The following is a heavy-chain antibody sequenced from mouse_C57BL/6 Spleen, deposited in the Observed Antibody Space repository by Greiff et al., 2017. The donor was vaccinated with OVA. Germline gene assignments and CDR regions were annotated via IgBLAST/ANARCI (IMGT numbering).Heavy chain of an antibody. CDR2: IDPSDSYT. J-gene: IGHJ2*01. Sequence: QVQLKQPGAELVKPGASVKLSCKASGYTFTSYWMQWVKQRPGQGLEWIGEIDPSDSYTNYNQKFKGKATLTVDTSSSTAYMQLSSLTSEDSAVYYCARRGVTVVATDAFDYWGQGTTLTVSS. CDR3: ARRGVTVVATDAFDY. CDR1: GYTFTSYW. V-gene: IGHV1-50*01. D-gene: IGHD1-1*01.